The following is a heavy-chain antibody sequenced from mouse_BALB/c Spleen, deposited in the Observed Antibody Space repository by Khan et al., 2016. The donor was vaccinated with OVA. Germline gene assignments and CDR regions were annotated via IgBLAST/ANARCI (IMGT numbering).Heavy chain of an antibody. D-gene: IGHD1-1*01. CDR3: ARDYGSSYLFFDY. V-gene: IGHV3-2*02. J-gene: IGHJ2*01. CDR2: ITYSGST. CDR1: GYSITSDYA. Sequence: EVQLQESGPGLVKPSQSLSLTCTVTGYSITSDYAWNWIRQFPGNKLEWMAYITYSGSTGYNPSLKGRISITRDTSKNQFFLQLNSVTTEDTATYCCARDYGSSYLFFDYWGQGTTLTVSA.